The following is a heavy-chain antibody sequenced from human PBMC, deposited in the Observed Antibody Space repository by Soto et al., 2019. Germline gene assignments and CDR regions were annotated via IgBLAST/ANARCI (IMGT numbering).Heavy chain of an antibody. CDR3: AREGYYYDSSGYRPIDY. V-gene: IGHV1-69*08. Sequence: QVQLVQSGAEVKKPGSSVKVSCKASGGTFSSYTISWVRQAPGQGLEWMGRIIPILGIANYAQKFQGRVTITADKSTSKAYMELSSLRSEDTAVYYCAREGYYYDSSGYRPIDYWGQGTLVTVSS. CDR1: GGTFSSYT. CDR2: IIPILGIA. D-gene: IGHD3-22*01. J-gene: IGHJ4*02.